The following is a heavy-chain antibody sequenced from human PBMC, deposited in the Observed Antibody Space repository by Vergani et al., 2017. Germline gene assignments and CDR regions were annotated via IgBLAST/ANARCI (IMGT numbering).Heavy chain of an antibody. CDR1: GYTFTSYG. CDR2: ISAYNGNT. J-gene: IGHJ6*03. Sequence: QVQLVQSGAEVKKPGASVKVSCKASGYTFTSYGISWVRQAPGQGLEWMGWISAYNGNTNYAQKLQGRVTMTTDTSTSTAYMELRSLRSDDTAVYYCARCKIILTGYYDDYYYMDVWGKGTTVTVSS. CDR3: ARCKIILTGYYDDYYYMDV. V-gene: IGHV1-18*01. D-gene: IGHD3-9*01.